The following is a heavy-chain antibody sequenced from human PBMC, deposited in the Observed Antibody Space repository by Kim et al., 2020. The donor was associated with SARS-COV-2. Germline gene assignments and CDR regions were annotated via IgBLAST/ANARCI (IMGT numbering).Heavy chain of an antibody. CDR2: ISYDGSNK. J-gene: IGHJ4*02. V-gene: IGHV3-30*03. CDR3: ACSGGSGSYYNSY. CDR1: GFTFSSYG. Sequence: GGSLRLSCAASGFTFSSYGMHWVRQAPGKGLEWVAVISYDGSNKYYADSVKGRFTISRDNSKNTLYLQMNSLRAEDTAVYYCACSGGSGSYYNSYWGQGTLVTVSS. D-gene: IGHD3-10*01.